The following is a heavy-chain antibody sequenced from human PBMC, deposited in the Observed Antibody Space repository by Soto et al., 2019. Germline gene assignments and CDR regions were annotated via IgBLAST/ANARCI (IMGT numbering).Heavy chain of an antibody. CDR2: ISYDGSNK. CDR1: GFTFSSYG. V-gene: IGHV3-30*03. J-gene: IGHJ4*02. Sequence: GGSLRLSCAASGFTFSSYGMHWVRQAPGKGLEWVAVISYDGSNKYYADSVKGRFTISRDNSKNTLYQQMNSLRAEDTAVYYCATEKECSGGSCFPDYWGQGTLVTVSS. D-gene: IGHD2-15*01. CDR3: ATEKECSGGSCFPDY.